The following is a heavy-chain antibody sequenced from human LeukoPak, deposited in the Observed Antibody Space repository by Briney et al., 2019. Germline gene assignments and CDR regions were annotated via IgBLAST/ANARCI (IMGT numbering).Heavy chain of an antibody. J-gene: IGHJ6*03. CDR1: GFTFSSSA. Sequence: GGSLRLSCAASGFTFSSSAMNWVRQAPGKGLEWVSSINNVGSHIYYAGSVRGRFTISRDNAKNLLYLQMDSLRAEDTAVYYCARAASRYVVYYMDVWGKGTTVTVSS. CDR2: INNVGSHI. CDR3: ARAASRYVVYYMDV. V-gene: IGHV3-21*04. D-gene: IGHD2-2*01.